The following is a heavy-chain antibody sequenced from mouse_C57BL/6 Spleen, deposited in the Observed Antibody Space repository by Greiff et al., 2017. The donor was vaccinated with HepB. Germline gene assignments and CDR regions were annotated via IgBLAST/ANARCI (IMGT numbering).Heavy chain of an antibody. CDR1: GYSITSGYY. CDR3: ASLYDGSFDY. CDR2: ISYDGSN. Sequence: DVQLQESGPGLVKPSQSLSLTCSVTGYSITSGYYWNWIRQFPGNKLEWMGYISYDGSNNYNPSLKNRISITRDTSKNQFFLKLNSVTTEDTATYYCASLYDGSFDYWGQGTTLTVSS. J-gene: IGHJ2*01. V-gene: IGHV3-6*01. D-gene: IGHD2-3*01.